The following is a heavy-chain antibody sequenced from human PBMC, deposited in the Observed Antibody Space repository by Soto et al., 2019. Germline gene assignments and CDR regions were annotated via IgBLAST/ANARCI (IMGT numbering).Heavy chain of an antibody. CDR3: ARGLRSGWALPYFNY. V-gene: IGHV3-7*04. J-gene: IGHJ4*02. D-gene: IGHD6-19*01. CDR1: GFTFSSYW. Sequence: EVQLVESGGGLVQPGGSLRLSCAASGFTFSSYWMSWVRQAPGKGLEWVANIKQDGSEKYYVDSVKGRFTISRNNAKNALYLQINSLRAEDTAVYYCARGLRSGWALPYFNYWGQGTLDTVSS. CDR2: IKQDGSEK.